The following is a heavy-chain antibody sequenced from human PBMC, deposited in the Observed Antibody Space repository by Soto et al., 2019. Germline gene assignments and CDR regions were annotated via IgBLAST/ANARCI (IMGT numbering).Heavy chain of an antibody. CDR1: GYTFTSYG. CDR3: ARESRYFDWPIAGVLDY. V-gene: IGHV1-18*01. CDR2: ISAYNGNT. Sequence: QVQLVQSGAEVKKPGASVKVSCKASGYTFTSYGISWVRQAPRQGLEWMGWISAYNGNTNYAQKLQGRVTMTTDTSTSTAYMELRSLRSDDTAVYYCARESRYFDWPIAGVLDYWGQGTLVTVSS. J-gene: IGHJ4*02. D-gene: IGHD3-9*01.